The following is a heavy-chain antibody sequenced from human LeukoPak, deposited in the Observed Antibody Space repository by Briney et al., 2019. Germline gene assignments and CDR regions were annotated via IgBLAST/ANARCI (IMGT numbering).Heavy chain of an antibody. CDR3: ASRAGNSFHGFDV. D-gene: IGHD4-23*01. V-gene: IGHV1-8*01. CDR2: INPNSGGT. CDR1: GYTFTSYD. J-gene: IGHJ3*01. Sequence: ASVKVSCKASGYTFTSYDINWVRQATGQGLEWMGWINPNSGGTNYAQKFQGRVTMTRNTSISTAYMELSSLRSEDTAVYYCASRAGNSFHGFDVWGQGTMVTVSS.